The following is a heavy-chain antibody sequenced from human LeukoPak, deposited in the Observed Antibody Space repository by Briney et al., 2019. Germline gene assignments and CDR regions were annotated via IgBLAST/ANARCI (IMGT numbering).Heavy chain of an antibody. J-gene: IGHJ6*04. V-gene: IGHV5-51*01. CDR3: ARRSGVAVAGYYYYYGMDV. CDR2: IYPGDSDT. Sequence: GESLKISCKGSGYSFTSYWIGWVRQMPGKGLEWMGIIYPGDSDTRYSPSFQGQVTISADKSISTAYLQWSSLKASDTAMYYYARRSGVAVAGYYYYYGMDVWGKGTTVTVSS. CDR1: GYSFTSYW. D-gene: IGHD6-19*01.